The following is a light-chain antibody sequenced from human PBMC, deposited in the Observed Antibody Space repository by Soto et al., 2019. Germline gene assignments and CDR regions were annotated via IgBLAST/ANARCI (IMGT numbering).Light chain of an antibody. CDR3: DQYGSSPQT. J-gene: IGKJ1*01. Sequence: EIVLTQSPGTLSSSPGERATLSCRASQTVTSNYLAWYQQKPGHAPRLRIYGASSRATCIPDRFTGSGSGTDFTLTICRLEPEDFAVFYCDQYGSSPQTLGQGTKVDI. CDR1: QTVTSNY. V-gene: IGKV3-20*01. CDR2: GAS.